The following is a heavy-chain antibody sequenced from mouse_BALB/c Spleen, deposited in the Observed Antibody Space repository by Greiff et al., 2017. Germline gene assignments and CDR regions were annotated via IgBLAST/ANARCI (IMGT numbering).Heavy chain of an antibody. V-gene: IGHV14-3*02. CDR2: IDPANGNT. CDR1: GFNIKDTY. J-gene: IGHJ3*01. CDR3: ARSIYYDYAAY. Sequence: VQLQQSGAELVKPGASVKLSCTASGFNIKDTYMHWVKQRPEQGLEWIGRIDPANGNTKYDPKFQGKATITADTSSNTAYLQLSSLTSEDTAVYDCARSIYYDYAAYWGQGTLVTVSA. D-gene: IGHD2-4*01.